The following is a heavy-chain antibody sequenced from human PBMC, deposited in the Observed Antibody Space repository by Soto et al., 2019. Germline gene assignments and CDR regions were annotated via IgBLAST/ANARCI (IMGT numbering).Heavy chain of an antibody. J-gene: IGHJ4*02. Sequence: ASVKVSCKVSGYTLTELSMHWVRQAPGKGLEWMGGFDPEDGETIYAQKFQGRVTMTEDTSTDTAYMELSSLRSEDTAVYYCATGGYCSGGSCHYFDYWGQGTLVTVSS. D-gene: IGHD2-15*01. CDR1: GYTLTELS. CDR2: FDPEDGET. CDR3: ATGGYCSGGSCHYFDY. V-gene: IGHV1-24*01.